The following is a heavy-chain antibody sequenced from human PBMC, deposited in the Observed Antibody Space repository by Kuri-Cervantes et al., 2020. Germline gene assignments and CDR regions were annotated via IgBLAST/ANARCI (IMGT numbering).Heavy chain of an antibody. D-gene: IGHD2-2*01. CDR3: ARSGDIVVVPAADYYYYYMDV. V-gene: IGHV1-69*13. CDR1: GGTFSSYA. J-gene: IGHJ6*03. CDR2: IIPIFGTA. Sequence: VKDTCKASGGTFSSYASSWVRQTPGQGLEWMGGIIPIFGTANYAQKFQGRVTITADESTSTDYMELSSLRTEDTAVYYCARSGDIVVVPAADYYYYYMDVWGKGTTVTVSS.